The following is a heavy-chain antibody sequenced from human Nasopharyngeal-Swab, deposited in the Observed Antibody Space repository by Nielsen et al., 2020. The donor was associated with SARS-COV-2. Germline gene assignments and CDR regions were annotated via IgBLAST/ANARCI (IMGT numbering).Heavy chain of an antibody. Sequence: ASVKVSCKASGYTFTSYAMHWVRQAPGQRLEWMGWINAGNGNTKYSQKFQGRVTITRDTSASTAYMEPSSLRSEDTAVYYCARDGSYSSGWYPLDYWGQGTLVTVSS. CDR2: INAGNGNT. CDR3: ARDGSYSSGWYPLDY. CDR1: GYTFTSYA. J-gene: IGHJ4*02. V-gene: IGHV1-3*01. D-gene: IGHD6-19*01.